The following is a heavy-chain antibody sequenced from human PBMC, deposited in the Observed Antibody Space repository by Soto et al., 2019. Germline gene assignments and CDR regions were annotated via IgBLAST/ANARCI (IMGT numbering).Heavy chain of an antibody. Sequence: PGGSLRLSCAASGFTFSNYAMNWVRQAPGEGLEWVSVISASGSGTNYADSVKGRFTISRDNSKNTLYLQMSSLRAEDTAVYYCAKDSNNPYSWFDPWGRGTLVTVSS. CDR3: AKDSNNPYSWFDP. D-gene: IGHD3-3*02. CDR2: ISASGSGT. J-gene: IGHJ5*02. CDR1: GFTFSNYA. V-gene: IGHV3-23*01.